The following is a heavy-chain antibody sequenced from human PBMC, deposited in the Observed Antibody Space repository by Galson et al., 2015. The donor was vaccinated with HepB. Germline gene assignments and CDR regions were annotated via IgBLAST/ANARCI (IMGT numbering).Heavy chain of an antibody. CDR3: ARDYYDSSGFGP. Sequence: SLRLSCAASGFTLSNAWMGWVRQAPGKGLEWVSVIYSGGSTYYADSVKGRFTISRDNSKNTLYLQMNSLRDEDTAVYYCARDYYDSSGFGPWGQGTLVTVSS. V-gene: IGHV3-66*01. CDR2: IYSGGST. J-gene: IGHJ5*02. D-gene: IGHD3-22*01. CDR1: GFTLSNAW.